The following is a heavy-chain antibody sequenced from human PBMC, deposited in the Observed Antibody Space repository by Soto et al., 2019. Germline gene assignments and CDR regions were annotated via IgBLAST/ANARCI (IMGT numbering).Heavy chain of an antibody. CDR3: ARDIVSVGPRANEAFDV. D-gene: IGHD1-26*01. CDR2: VNPANGNT. J-gene: IGHJ3*01. Sequence: QVQLVQSGAELKKPGASVNISCQASGFTFSDTLINWVRQGPGQRLEWMGWVNPANGNTRYPESFQGRVTISSLSSASTAYVALSDLTSDDTAVYYCARDIVSVGPRANEAFDVWGQGTMITVSS. CDR1: GFTFSDTL. V-gene: IGHV1-3*01.